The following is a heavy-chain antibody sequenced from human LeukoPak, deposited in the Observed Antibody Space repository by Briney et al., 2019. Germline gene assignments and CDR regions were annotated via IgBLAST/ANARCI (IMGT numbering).Heavy chain of an antibody. CDR3: ATPGGERLGDVTYYYGMDV. CDR1: GGSISSSSYY. J-gene: IGHJ6*02. Sequence: PSETLSLTCTVSGGSISSSSYYWGWIRQPPGRGLEWIGSIYYSGSTYYNPSLKSRVTISVDTSKNQFSLKLSSVTAADTAVYYCATPGGERLGDVTYYYGMDVWGQGTTVTVSS. CDR2: IYYSGST. D-gene: IGHD1-26*01. V-gene: IGHV4-39*07.